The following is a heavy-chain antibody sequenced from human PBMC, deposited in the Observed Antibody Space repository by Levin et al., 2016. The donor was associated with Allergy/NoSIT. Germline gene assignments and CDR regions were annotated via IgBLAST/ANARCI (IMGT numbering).Heavy chain of an antibody. CDR2: LSWNSDNI. Sequence: GGSLRLSCAASGFTFDEYPMHWVRQAPGKGLEWVSGLSWNSDNIRYADSVKGRFTISRDNAKNSLYLQMNSLRSEDTALYFCAKDDNFSVWGKGTPVTVSS. CDR1: GFTFDEYP. J-gene: IGHJ6*04. D-gene: IGHD5-24*01. CDR3: AKDDNFSV. V-gene: IGHV3-9*01.